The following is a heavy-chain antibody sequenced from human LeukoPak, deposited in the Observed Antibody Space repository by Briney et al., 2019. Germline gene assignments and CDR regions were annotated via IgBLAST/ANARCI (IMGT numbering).Heavy chain of an antibody. Sequence: SETLSLTCAVYGGSFSGYYWSWIRQPPGKGLEWIGEINHSGSTNYNPSLKSRVTISVDTSKNQFSLKLSSVTAADTAVYYCARGSLVPSSITTDSEYFQHWGQGTLVTVSS. V-gene: IGHV4-34*01. CDR2: INHSGST. D-gene: IGHD3-10*01. CDR1: GGSFSGYY. J-gene: IGHJ1*01. CDR3: ARGSLVPSSITTDSEYFQH.